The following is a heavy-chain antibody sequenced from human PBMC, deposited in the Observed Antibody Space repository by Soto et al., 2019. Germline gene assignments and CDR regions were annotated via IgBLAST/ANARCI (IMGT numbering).Heavy chain of an antibody. CDR1: GLPFSNYA. CDR2: ISGGGYRA. D-gene: IGHD7-27*01. CDR3: AKWDLPGEAFDL. J-gene: IGHJ5*02. Sequence: PGGYLRLSCADSGLPFSNYAMTWVLHAPGKGLAWVSLISGGGYRAYYGGAVKGRFTTSIDNSRSTLYLHMNGLRAEDTAVYYCAKWDLPGEAFDLLGQGALVTVAS. V-gene: IGHV3-23*01.